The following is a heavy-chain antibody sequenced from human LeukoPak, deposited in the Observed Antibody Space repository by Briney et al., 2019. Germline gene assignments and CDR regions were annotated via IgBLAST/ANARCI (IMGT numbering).Heavy chain of an antibody. J-gene: IGHJ4*02. CDR2: IIPIFGTA. Sequence: SVKVSCKASGGTFSSYAISLVRQAPGQGLEWMGRIIPIFGTANYAQKFQGRVTITTDESTSTAYMELSSLRSEDTAVYYCARGRLRLGLPGFEYWGQGTMVTVST. CDR1: GGTFSSYA. D-gene: IGHD3-16*01. CDR3: ARGRLRLGLPGFEY. V-gene: IGHV1-69*05.